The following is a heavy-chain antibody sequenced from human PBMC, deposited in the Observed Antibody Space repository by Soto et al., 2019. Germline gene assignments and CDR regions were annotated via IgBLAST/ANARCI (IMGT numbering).Heavy chain of an antibody. J-gene: IGHJ4*02. CDR1: GFTFSSYA. V-gene: IGHV3-30-3*01. CDR3: ARDSEGERWELLRGGVDY. Sequence: QVQLVESGGGVVQPGRSLRLSCAASGFTFSSYAMHWVRQAPGKGLEWVAVISYDGSNKYYADSVKGRFTISRDNSKNTLYLQMNSLRAEDTAVYYCARDSEGERWELLRGGVDYWGQGTLVTVSS. CDR2: ISYDGSNK. D-gene: IGHD1-26*01.